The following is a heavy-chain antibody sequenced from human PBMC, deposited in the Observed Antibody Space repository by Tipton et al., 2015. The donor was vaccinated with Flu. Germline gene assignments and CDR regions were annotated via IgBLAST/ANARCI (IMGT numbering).Heavy chain of an antibody. Sequence: TLSLTCTVSSGSISSYYWSWIRQPPGKGLEWIGYIYYSGSTNYNPSLKSRVTISVDTSKNQFSLKLSSVTAADTAVYYCARVALRSDYYGSGTIPRYFAFDIWGQGTMVTVSS. CDR2: IYYSGST. D-gene: IGHD3-10*01. CDR1: SGSISSYY. V-gene: IGHV4-59*01. CDR3: ARVALRSDYYGSGTIPRYFAFDI. J-gene: IGHJ3*02.